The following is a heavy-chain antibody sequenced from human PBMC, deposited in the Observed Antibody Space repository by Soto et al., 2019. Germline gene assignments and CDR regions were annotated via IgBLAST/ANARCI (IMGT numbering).Heavy chain of an antibody. Sequence: QVQLVQSGAEVKKPGSAVKVSCKASGGTFSSYTISWVRQAPGQGLEWMGRIIPILGIANYAQKFQGRVTITADKSTSTAYMVLSSLRSEDTAVYYCARSSTVTTLDYWGQGTLVTVSS. CDR1: GGTFSSYT. D-gene: IGHD4-17*01. V-gene: IGHV1-69*02. CDR2: IIPILGIA. J-gene: IGHJ4*02. CDR3: ARSSTVTTLDY.